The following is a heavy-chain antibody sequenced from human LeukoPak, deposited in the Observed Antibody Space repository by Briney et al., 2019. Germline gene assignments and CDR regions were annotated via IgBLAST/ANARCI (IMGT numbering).Heavy chain of an antibody. CDR1: GGSISNYY. D-gene: IGHD1-26*01. CDR3: ARALHSGSYLVPFDY. CDR2: IYSSGST. V-gene: IGHV4-4*07. J-gene: IGHJ4*02. Sequence: SETLSLTCTVSGGSISNYYWSWIRQPAGKGLEWIGLIYSSGSTDYNPSLRSRVTMSVDTSKNQFSLKLSSVTAADTAVYYCARALHSGSYLVPFDYWGQGTLVTVSS.